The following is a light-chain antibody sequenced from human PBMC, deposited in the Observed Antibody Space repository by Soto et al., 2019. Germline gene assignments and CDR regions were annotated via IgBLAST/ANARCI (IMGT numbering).Light chain of an antibody. CDR2: AAS. J-gene: IGKJ1*01. Sequence: AIRMTQSPSSFSASTGDRVTITCRASQGVSMDLAWYQQKPGKAPKLLSYAASTVQNGVPSRLSGSGSGTDFTLTISCMQSDDFATYYGQQYYSYPQTFGQGTKVEIK. CDR1: QGVSMD. V-gene: IGKV1-8*01. CDR3: QQYYSYPQT.